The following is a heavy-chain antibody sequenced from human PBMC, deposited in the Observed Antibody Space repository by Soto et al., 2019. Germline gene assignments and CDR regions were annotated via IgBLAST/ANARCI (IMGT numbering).Heavy chain of an antibody. CDR2: ISYDERNK. Sequence: PGGSLRLSCAASGFTFSDYGMHWVRQAPGKGLEWVAVISYDERNKYYADSVKGRFTISRDNSKNTLYLQMNSLRAEDTAMYYCANTNYDFWGMDVWGQGTTVTVS. CDR1: GFTFSDYG. V-gene: IGHV3-30*18. J-gene: IGHJ6*02. D-gene: IGHD3-3*01. CDR3: ANTNYDFWGMDV.